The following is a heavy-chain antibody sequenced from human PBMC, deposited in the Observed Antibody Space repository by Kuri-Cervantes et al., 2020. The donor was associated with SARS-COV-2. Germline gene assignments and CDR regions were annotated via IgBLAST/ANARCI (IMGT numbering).Heavy chain of an antibody. V-gene: IGHV3-74*01. CDR3: ARDVVHDFWSGYENWFDP. J-gene: IGHJ5*02. CDR1: GFTFSSYW. CDR2: INSDGSST. D-gene: IGHD3-3*01. Sequence: GGSLRLSCAASGFTFSSYWMHWVRQPPGKGLVWVSRINSDGSSTSYADSVKGRFTISRDNAKNTLYLQMNSLRAEDTAVYYCARDVVHDFWSGYENWFDPWGQGTLVTVSS.